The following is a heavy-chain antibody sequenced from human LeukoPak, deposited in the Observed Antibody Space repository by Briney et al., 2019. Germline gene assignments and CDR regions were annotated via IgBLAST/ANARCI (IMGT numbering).Heavy chain of an antibody. Sequence: SETLSLTCAVYGGSFSGYYWSWIRQPPGKGLEWIGEINHSGSTNYNPSLKSRVTISVDTSKNQFSLKLSSVTAADTAVYYCARAGTRNDLEWLLYGAPTDYWGQGTLVTVSS. D-gene: IGHD3-3*01. V-gene: IGHV4-34*01. J-gene: IGHJ4*02. CDR2: INHSGST. CDR3: ARAGTRNDLEWLLYGAPTDY. CDR1: GGSFSGYY.